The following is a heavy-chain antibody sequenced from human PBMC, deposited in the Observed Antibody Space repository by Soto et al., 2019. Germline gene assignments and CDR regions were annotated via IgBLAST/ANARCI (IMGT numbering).Heavy chain of an antibody. CDR1: GGSFGNSA. Sequence: QVQLVQSGAEVKKPGSSVKVSCTASGGSFGNSAINWVRQAPGQGLEWLGGFIPVYRTLNYAQKFQGRVTITADEYTGTAYLTLSSLVSDDTAVYYCATGVIWIGYFTVDAWGQGTRVTVSS. J-gene: IGHJ5*02. CDR2: FIPVYRTL. D-gene: IGHD3-3*01. V-gene: IGHV1-69*01. CDR3: ATGVIWIGYFTVDA.